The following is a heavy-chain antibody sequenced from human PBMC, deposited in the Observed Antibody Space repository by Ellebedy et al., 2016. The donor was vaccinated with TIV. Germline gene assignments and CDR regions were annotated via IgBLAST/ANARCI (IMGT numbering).Heavy chain of an antibody. CDR3: ARNTEDRFDP. V-gene: IGHV5-51*01. Sequence: GESLKISCKGSGYSFTSYWIGWVRQMPGKGLEWMGIIYPGDSDTRYSQSFQGQVTISADKSISTAYLQRSSLKASDTDMYYCARNTEDRFDPWGQGTLVTVSS. J-gene: IGHJ5*02. CDR1: GYSFTSYW. D-gene: IGHD2-2*02. CDR2: IYPGDSDT.